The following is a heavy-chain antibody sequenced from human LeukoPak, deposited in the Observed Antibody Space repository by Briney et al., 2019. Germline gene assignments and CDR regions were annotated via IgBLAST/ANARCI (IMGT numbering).Heavy chain of an antibody. Sequence: PSETLSLTCTVSGGSISSYYWSWIRQPPGKGLEWNGYIYYSGSTNYDPPLKSRVTISVDTSTNQFSLKLSSVTAADTAVYYCARGDYLIDYWGQGTLVTVSS. CDR3: ARGDYLIDY. V-gene: IGHV4-59*01. D-gene: IGHD5-12*01. CDR2: IYYSGST. CDR1: GGSISSYY. J-gene: IGHJ4*02.